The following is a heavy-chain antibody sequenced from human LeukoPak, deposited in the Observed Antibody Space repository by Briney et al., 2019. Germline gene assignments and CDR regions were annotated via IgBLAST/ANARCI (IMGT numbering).Heavy chain of an antibody. CDR2: VNPNSGDT. Sequence: ASVKVSCKASGYTFTGYYMHWVRQAPGQGLEWMGWVNPNSGDTHYAQKFQGRVTMTRDTSINTAYMELSRLRSDDTAVYYCARDQAFVYCSGGTCYDDYWGQGSLVTVSS. D-gene: IGHD2-15*01. V-gene: IGHV1-2*02. CDR1: GYTFTGYY. J-gene: IGHJ4*02. CDR3: ARDQAFVYCSGGTCYDDY.